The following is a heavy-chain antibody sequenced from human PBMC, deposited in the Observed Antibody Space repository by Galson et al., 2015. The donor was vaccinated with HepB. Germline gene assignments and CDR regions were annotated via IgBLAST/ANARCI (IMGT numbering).Heavy chain of an antibody. CDR3: VRVGPYGGTPNDY. J-gene: IGHJ4*02. CDR2: ISAYNGNT. D-gene: IGHD1-26*01. Sequence: SVKVSCKASGYRFSSNGISWVQQAPGQGLEWMGWISAYNGNTKVAQKFQGRVTMTTDTSTSAAYMELTSLRSDDTAVYYCVRVGPYGGTPNDYWGQGTLVIVSS. V-gene: IGHV1-18*01. CDR1: GYRFSSNG.